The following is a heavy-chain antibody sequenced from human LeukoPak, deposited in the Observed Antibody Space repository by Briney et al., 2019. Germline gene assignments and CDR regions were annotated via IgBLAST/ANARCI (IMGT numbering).Heavy chain of an antibody. CDR1: RFTFAMYD. CDR2: VSPNGFDS. Sequence: PGRSLRLSCSGSRFTFAMYDMYWVRQAPGKGLEWVAVVSPNGFDSHVGASVKGRFTISRDNSKNTLYLQLNSLRPEDTAVYYCAKKDRSGVGHGSFDYWGQGTLVTVSS. V-gene: IGHV3-30*18. CDR3: AKKDRSGVGHGSFDY. D-gene: IGHD3-10*01. J-gene: IGHJ4*02.